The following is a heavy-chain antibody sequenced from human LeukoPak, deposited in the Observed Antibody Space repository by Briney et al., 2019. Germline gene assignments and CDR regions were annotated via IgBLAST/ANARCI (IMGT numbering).Heavy chain of an antibody. CDR3: ARQWLVDPILTREAFDI. CDR1: GDSISSGSYY. J-gene: IGHJ3*02. D-gene: IGHD6-19*01. CDR2: VYTSGST. Sequence: SQTLSLTCTVSGDSISSGSYYWSWIRQPAGKGLEWIGRVYTSGSTHYNPSLKSRVTISVDTSKNQFSLQLNSVTPEDTAVYYCARQWLVDPILTREAFDIWGQGTMVTVSS. V-gene: IGHV4-61*02.